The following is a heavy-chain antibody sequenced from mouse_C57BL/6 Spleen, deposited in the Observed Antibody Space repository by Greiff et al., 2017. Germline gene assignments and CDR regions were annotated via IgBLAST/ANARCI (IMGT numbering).Heavy chain of an antibody. CDR2: IDPEDGET. Sequence: EVQLQQSGAELVKPGASVKLSCTASGFNIKDYSMHWVKQRPEQGLEWIGRIDPEDGETKYAPKFQGKATITADTSSNTAYLQLSSLTSEGTAVYYWARSLTGSYFDYWGQGTTLTDSS. CDR3: ARSLTGSYFDY. D-gene: IGHD4-1*01. J-gene: IGHJ2*01. CDR1: GFNIKDYS. V-gene: IGHV14-2*01.